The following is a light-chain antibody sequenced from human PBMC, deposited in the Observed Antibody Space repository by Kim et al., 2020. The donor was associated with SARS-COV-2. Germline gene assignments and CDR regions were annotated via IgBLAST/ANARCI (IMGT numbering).Light chain of an antibody. CDR3: QAWDSSTVV. CDR2: QDE. J-gene: IGLJ1*01. Sequence: VSPGETASITCSGDELGDKYTCWYQQKPGQSPVLVIYQDEKRPSGIPERFSGSNSGNAATLTISGTQAMDEADYYCQAWDSSTVVFGTGTKVTVL. V-gene: IGLV3-1*01. CDR1: ELGDKY.